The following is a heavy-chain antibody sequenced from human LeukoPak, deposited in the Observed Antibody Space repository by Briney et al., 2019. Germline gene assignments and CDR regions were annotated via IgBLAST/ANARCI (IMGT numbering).Heavy chain of an antibody. CDR1: GFTFSSYW. J-gene: IGHJ4*02. CDR3: ARATIFGVVTPDY. Sequence: PGGSLRLSCAASGFTFSSYWMSWVRQAPGKGLEWVANIKQDGSEKYYVDSVKGRFTISRDNAKNSLYLQMNSLRAEDTAVYYCARATIFGVVTPDYWGQGTLVTVSS. CDR2: IKQDGSEK. V-gene: IGHV3-7*01. D-gene: IGHD3-3*01.